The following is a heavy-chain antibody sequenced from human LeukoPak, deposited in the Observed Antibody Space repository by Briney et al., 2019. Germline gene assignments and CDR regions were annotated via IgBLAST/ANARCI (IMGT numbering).Heavy chain of an antibody. Sequence: SETLSLTCTVSGGSISSYYWSWIRQPPGKGLEWIGYIYYSGSTNYNPSLKSRVTISVDTSKNQFSLKLNSVTAADTALYYCAGSGGFTSPQNYWGQGTLVTV. CDR3: AGSGGFTSPQNY. CDR1: GGSISSYY. CDR2: IYYSGST. V-gene: IGHV4-59*01. D-gene: IGHD3-10*01. J-gene: IGHJ4*02.